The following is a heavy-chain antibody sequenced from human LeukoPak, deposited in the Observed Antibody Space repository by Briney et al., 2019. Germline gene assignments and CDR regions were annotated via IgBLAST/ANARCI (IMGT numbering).Heavy chain of an antibody. J-gene: IGHJ4*02. CDR1: GFTFSSYW. Sequence: GGSLRLSCAASGFTFSSYWMHWVRQAPGKGLVWVSRINNDGRSTNYADSVKGRFTVSRDNAKTTLYLQMNRLRAEDTAVYYCARSYSGSYWYYWGQGTLVTVSS. V-gene: IGHV3-74*01. CDR3: ARSYSGSYWYY. CDR2: INNDGRST. D-gene: IGHD3-10*01.